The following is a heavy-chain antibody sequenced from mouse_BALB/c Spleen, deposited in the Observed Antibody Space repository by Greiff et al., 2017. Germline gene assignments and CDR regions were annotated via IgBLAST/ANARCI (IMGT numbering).Heavy chain of an antibody. CDR1: GYSITSGYY. CDR2: ISYDGSN. CDR3: ARDGGSPYAMDY. Sequence: VQLVESGPGLVKPSQSLSLTCSVTGYSITSGYYWNWIRQFPGNKLEWMGYISYDGSNNYNPSLKNRISITRDTSKNQFFLKLNSVTTEDTATYYCARDGGSPYAMDYWGQGTSVTVSS. J-gene: IGHJ4*01. D-gene: IGHD1-1*02. V-gene: IGHV3-6*02.